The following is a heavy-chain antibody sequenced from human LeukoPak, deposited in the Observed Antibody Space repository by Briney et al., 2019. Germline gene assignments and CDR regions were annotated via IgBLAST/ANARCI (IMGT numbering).Heavy chain of an antibody. CDR3: AKDRGDRYNWNRFDY. V-gene: IGHV3-23*01. J-gene: IGHJ4*02. Sequence: PGGSLRLSCAASGFTVSSNYMSWVRQAPGKGLEWVSAISGSGGSTYYADSVKGRFTISRDNSKNTLYLQMNSLRAEDTAVYYCAKDRGDRYNWNRFDYWGQGTLVTVSS. CDR2: ISGSGGST. CDR1: GFTVSSNY. D-gene: IGHD1-20*01.